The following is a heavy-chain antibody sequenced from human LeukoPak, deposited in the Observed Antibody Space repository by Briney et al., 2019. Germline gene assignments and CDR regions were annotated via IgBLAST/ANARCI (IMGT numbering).Heavy chain of an antibody. CDR2: ISSSGAYI. Sequence: QSGGSLRPSCAASGFTFSTYSMNWVRQAPGKGLECVSSISSSGAYIYYADSVKGRFTISRDNAKKSLYLQMNSLRAEDTAIYYCVGNYYDSSGLDYWGQGTLVTVSS. CDR1: GFTFSTYS. D-gene: IGHD3-22*01. CDR3: VGNYYDSSGLDY. J-gene: IGHJ4*02. V-gene: IGHV3-21*01.